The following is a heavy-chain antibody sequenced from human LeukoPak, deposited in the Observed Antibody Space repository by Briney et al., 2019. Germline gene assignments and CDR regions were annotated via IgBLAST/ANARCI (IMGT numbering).Heavy chain of an antibody. Sequence: GGSRRLSCAASGFTFSIYTMNRVRQAPGKGLEWISYISTNSGTIWYADSVKGRFSISRDNAKNSLFLHMNSLRAEDTAVYYCVRDLTIVGVAQVHHWGQGTLVTVSS. J-gene: IGHJ5*02. D-gene: IGHD1-26*01. CDR1: GFTFSIYT. CDR2: ISTNSGTI. CDR3: VRDLTIVGVAQVHH. V-gene: IGHV3-48*01.